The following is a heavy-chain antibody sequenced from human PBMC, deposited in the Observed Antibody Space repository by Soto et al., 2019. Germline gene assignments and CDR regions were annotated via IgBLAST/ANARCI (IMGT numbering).Heavy chain of an antibody. V-gene: IGHV4-34*01. CDR2: INHSGST. CDR1: GGSFSGYY. J-gene: IGHJ4*02. D-gene: IGHD6-25*01. Sequence: LETLSLTCAVYGGSFSGYYWSWIRQPPGKGLEWIGEINHSGSTNYNPSLKSRVTISVDTSKNQFSLKLSSVTAADTAVYYCATRLPTDYWGQGTLVTVSS. CDR3: ATRLPTDY.